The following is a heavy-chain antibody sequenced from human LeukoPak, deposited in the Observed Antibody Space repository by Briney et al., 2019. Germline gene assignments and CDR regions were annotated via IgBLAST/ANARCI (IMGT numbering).Heavy chain of an antibody. Sequence: ASVKVSCKASGGTFSSYAISWVRQAPGQGLEWMGRIIPILGIANYAQKFQGRVTITADKSTSTAYMELSSLRSEDTAVYYCARNLGMATTPFDYWGQGTLVTVSS. CDR1: GGTFSSYA. CDR3: ARNLGMATTPFDY. J-gene: IGHJ4*02. V-gene: IGHV1-69*04. CDR2: IIPILGIA. D-gene: IGHD5-24*01.